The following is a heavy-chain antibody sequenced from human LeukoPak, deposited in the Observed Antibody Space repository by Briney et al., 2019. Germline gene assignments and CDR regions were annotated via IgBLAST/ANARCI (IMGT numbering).Heavy chain of an antibody. CDR2: IYHSGST. V-gene: IGHV4-30-2*01. CDR3: ARNVGIVGASFYYYYYGMDV. J-gene: IGHJ6*02. D-gene: IGHD1-26*01. Sequence: SQTLSLTCAVSGGSISSGGYSWSWIRQPPGKGLEWIGYIYHSGSTYYNPSLKSRVTISVDRSKNQFSLKLSSVTAADTAVYYCARNVGIVGASFYYYYYGMDVWGQGTTVTVSS. CDR1: GGSISSGGYS.